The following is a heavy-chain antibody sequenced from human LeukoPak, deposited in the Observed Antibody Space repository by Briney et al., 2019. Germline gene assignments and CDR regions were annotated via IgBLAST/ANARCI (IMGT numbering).Heavy chain of an antibody. J-gene: IGHJ4*02. CDR1: GFTFSSYS. Sequence: GGSLRLSCAASGFTFSSYSMNWVRQAPGKGLEWVSYISSSSSTIYYADSVKGRFTISRDNAKNSLYLQMNSLRAEDTAVYYCARDKGRLWFPPDYWGQGTLVTVSS. D-gene: IGHD3-10*01. CDR3: ARDKGRLWFPPDY. CDR2: ISSSSSTI. V-gene: IGHV3-48*04.